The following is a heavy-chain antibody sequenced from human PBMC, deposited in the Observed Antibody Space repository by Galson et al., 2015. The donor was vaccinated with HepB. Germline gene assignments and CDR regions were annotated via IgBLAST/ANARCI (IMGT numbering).Heavy chain of an antibody. V-gene: IGHV3-9*01. CDR1: GFIFDDFA. J-gene: IGHJ4*02. D-gene: IGHD3-9*01. CDR3: AKAAGRGYFDWLSHV. CDR2: ISWNSGTI. Sequence: SLRLSCAASGFIFDDFAMLWVRQAPGKGLEWVSGISWNSGTIAYADSVKGRFTISRDNSKNSLFLQMNSLRVEDTALYYCAKAAGRGYFDWLSHVWGQGTLVTVSS.